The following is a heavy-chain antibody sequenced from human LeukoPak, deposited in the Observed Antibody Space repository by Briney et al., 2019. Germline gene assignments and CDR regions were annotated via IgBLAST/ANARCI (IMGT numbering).Heavy chain of an antibody. D-gene: IGHD3-10*01. J-gene: IGHJ4*02. CDR3: ARNDWFGEARRDY. Sequence: SETLSLTCAVSGYSISSGYYWAWTRRPPGKGLEWIGSIYHSGSTSYNPSLKSRVTIPVDTSKNQYSLKLSSVTAADTAVYYCARNDWFGEARRDYWGQGTLVTVSS. V-gene: IGHV4-38-2*01. CDR1: GYSISSGYY. CDR2: IYHSGST.